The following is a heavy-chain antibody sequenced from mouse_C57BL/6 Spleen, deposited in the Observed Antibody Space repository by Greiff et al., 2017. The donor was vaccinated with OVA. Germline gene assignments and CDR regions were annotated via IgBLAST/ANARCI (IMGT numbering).Heavy chain of an antibody. CDR1: GFNIKDDY. V-gene: IGHV14-4*01. CDR3: TTTKGWYFDV. CDR2: IDPENGDT. J-gene: IGHJ1*03. D-gene: IGHD1-3*01. Sequence: VHVKQSGAELVRPGASVKLSCTASGFNIKDDYMHWVKQRPEQGLEWIGWIDPENGDTEYASKFQGKATITADTSSDTAYLQLSSLTSEDTAVYYCTTTKGWYFDVWGTGTTVTVSS.